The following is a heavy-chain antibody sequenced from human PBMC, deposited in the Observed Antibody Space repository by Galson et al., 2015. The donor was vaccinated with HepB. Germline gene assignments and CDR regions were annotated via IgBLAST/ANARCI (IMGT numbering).Heavy chain of an antibody. Sequence: SETLSLTCTVSGGSISSSSYYWGWIRQPPGKGLECIGSIYYSGRTYYNPSLKSRVTKSADTSKNQFSLKLSSVTAADTAVYYCARVSPFRAGFDPWGQGTLVTVSS. CDR2: IYYSGRT. CDR1: GGSISSSSYY. J-gene: IGHJ5*02. V-gene: IGHV4-39*07. CDR3: ARVSPFRAGFDP.